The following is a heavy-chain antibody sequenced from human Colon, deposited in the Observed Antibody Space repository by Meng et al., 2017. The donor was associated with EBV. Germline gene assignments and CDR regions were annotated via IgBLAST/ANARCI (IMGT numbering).Heavy chain of an antibody. J-gene: IGHJ4*02. D-gene: IGHD6-19*01. CDR1: GGSISSGGYS. V-gene: IGHV4-30-2*01. CDR3: ARVSSGWDYFDY. CDR2: IYYSGSA. Sequence: QLQLQASGSGLGKPSXXXXXXCAVSGGSISSGGYSWHWIRQPPGKGLQWIGYIYYSGSAFYNPSLKSRVTLSVDRSKNQFSLNLSSVTAADTAVYYCARVSSGWDYFDYWGQGTLVTVSS.